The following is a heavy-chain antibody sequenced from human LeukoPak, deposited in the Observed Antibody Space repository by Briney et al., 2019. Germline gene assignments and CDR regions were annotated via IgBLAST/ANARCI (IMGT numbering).Heavy chain of an antibody. V-gene: IGHV3-7*01. D-gene: IGHD4-17*01. Sequence: HPGGSLRLSXAASGFTFSSYWMSWARQAPGKGLEWVANIKQDGSEKYYVDSVKGRFTISRDNAKNSLYLQMNSLRAEDTAVYYCATLTTVTPYYYYYYYMDVWGKGTTVTVSS. CDR1: GFTFSSYW. J-gene: IGHJ6*03. CDR2: IKQDGSEK. CDR3: ATLTTVTPYYYYYYYMDV.